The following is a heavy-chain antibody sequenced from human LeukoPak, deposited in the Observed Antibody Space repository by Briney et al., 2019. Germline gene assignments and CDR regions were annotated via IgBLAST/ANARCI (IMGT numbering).Heavy chain of an antibody. J-gene: IGHJ4*02. Sequence: VASVKVSCKASGYTFTGYYMHWVRQAPGQGLEWMGWINPDSGATNCAQRFQGRVTMTRDTSISTAYMELSRLRSDDTALYYCARSEMADYWGQGTLVTVSS. V-gene: IGHV1-2*02. CDR1: GYTFTGYY. CDR3: ARSEMADY. CDR2: INPDSGAT. D-gene: IGHD1-14*01.